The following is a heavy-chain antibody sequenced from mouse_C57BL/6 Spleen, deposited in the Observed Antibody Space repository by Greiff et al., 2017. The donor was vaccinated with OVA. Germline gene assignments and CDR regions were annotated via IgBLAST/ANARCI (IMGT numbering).Heavy chain of an antibody. CDR2: IRYDGSN. D-gene: IGHD1-1*01. J-gene: IGHJ3*01. CDR3: ASTYYYGSSPFAY. V-gene: IGHV3-6*01. Sequence: DVKLQESGPGLVKPSPSLSLTCSVTGYSITSGYYWNWIRQFPGNKLEWMGYIRYDGSNNYNPSLKNRISITRDTSKNQFFLKLNSVTTEDTATYYCASTYYYGSSPFAYWGQGTLVTVSA. CDR1: GYSITSGYY.